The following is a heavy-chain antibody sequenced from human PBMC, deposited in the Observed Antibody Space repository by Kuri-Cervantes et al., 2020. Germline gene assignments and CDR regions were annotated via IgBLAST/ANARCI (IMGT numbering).Heavy chain of an antibody. Sequence: GESLKISCAASGFTFSSYGMHWVRQAPGKGLERVAVISYDGSNKYYADSVKGRFTISRDNSKNTLYLQMNSLRAEDTAVYYCAKGGYSYAKGNFDYWGQGTLVTVSS. CDR3: AKGGYSYAKGNFDY. D-gene: IGHD5-18*01. V-gene: IGHV3-30*18. CDR2: ISYDGSNK. CDR1: GFTFSSYG. J-gene: IGHJ4*02.